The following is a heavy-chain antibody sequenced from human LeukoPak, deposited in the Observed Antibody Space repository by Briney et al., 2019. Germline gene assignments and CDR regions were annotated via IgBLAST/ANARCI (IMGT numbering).Heavy chain of an antibody. CDR2: IYYSGST. CDR1: GGSISSHY. J-gene: IGHJ4*02. Sequence: SEALSLTCTVSGGSISSHYWSWIRQPPGKGLEWIGYIYYSGSTNYNPSLKSRVTISVDTSKNQFSLKLSSVTAADTAVYYCARGRGNRKFDYWGQGTLVTVSS. CDR3: ARGRGNRKFDY. V-gene: IGHV4-59*11. D-gene: IGHD4-23*01.